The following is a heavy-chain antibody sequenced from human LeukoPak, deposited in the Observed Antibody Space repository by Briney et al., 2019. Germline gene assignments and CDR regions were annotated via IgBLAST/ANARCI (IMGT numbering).Heavy chain of an antibody. CDR1: GGSFSGYY. Sequence: SETLSLTCAVYGGSFSGYYWSWIRQPPGKGLEWIGEINHSGSTNYNPSLKSRVTISVDTSKNQFSLKLSSVTAADTAVYYCAGGAAGTKSNDYWGQGTLVAVSS. J-gene: IGHJ4*02. CDR2: INHSGST. V-gene: IGHV4-34*01. CDR3: AGGAAGTKSNDY. D-gene: IGHD6-13*01.